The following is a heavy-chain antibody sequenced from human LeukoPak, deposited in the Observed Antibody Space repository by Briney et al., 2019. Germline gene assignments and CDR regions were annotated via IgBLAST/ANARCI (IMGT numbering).Heavy chain of an antibody. CDR3: ARHIGVAGTRGFDY. CDR2: IYHSGTT. J-gene: IGHJ4*02. V-gene: IGHV4-4*02. Sequence: PSATLSLTCAVSGGSISSGNWWSWVRQPPAKGLEWIGEIYHSGTTNYNPSLKSRVTISVDKSKNQLSLKLSSVTAADTAVYYCARHIGVAGTRGFDYWGQGTLVTVSS. CDR1: GGSISSGNW. D-gene: IGHD6-19*01.